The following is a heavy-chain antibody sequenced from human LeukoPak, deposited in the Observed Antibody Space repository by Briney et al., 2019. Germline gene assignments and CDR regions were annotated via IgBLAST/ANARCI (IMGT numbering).Heavy chain of an antibody. Sequence: ASVKVSCKVSGYTLTELSMHWVRQARGKGLEWMGGFDPEDGETIYAQKFQGRVTMTEDTSTDTAYMELSSLRSEDTAVYYCATELIAVAEGDYWGQGTLVTVSS. J-gene: IGHJ4*02. CDR3: ATELIAVAEGDY. CDR1: GYTLTELS. CDR2: FDPEDGET. D-gene: IGHD6-19*01. V-gene: IGHV1-24*01.